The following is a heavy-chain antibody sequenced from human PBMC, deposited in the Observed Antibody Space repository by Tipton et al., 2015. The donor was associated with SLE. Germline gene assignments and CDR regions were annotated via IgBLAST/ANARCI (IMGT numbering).Heavy chain of an antibody. D-gene: IGHD6-19*01. CDR3: VRLSSSGWRPYNWFDP. CDR2: IYYTGIT. Sequence: TLSLTCSVSGGSISSYYWTWIRQPPGKGLEWIGYIYYTGITNYNPSLKSRVTLSVDTYRNQFSLKLNSVTAADTAVYYCVRLSSSGWRPYNWFDPWGQGTLVTVS. CDR1: GGSISSYY. V-gene: IGHV4-59*08. J-gene: IGHJ5*02.